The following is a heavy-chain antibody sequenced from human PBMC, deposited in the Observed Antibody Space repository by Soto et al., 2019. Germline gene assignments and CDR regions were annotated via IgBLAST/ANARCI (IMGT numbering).Heavy chain of an antibody. Sequence: QVQLVQSGAEVKKPGSSVKVSCRASGGTFSSSAISWVRQAPGQGLEWVGGIIPIFGTTNYAQKFQGRVMITADESTTTAYMELSSLSSEDTAVYYCASHPQTYSGNHDAFDIWGQGTMVTVSS. J-gene: IGHJ3*02. CDR2: IIPIFGTT. V-gene: IGHV1-69*12. CDR1: GGTFSSSA. D-gene: IGHD1-26*01. CDR3: ASHPQTYSGNHDAFDI.